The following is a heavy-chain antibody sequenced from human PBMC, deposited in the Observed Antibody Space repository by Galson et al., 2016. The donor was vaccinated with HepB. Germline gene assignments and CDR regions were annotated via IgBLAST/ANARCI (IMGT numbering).Heavy chain of an antibody. Sequence: SLRLSCAASGFTFSSYAMAWVRQAPGKGLEWVSIFSGTHNRTYYADSVKGRFTISRDNSKNTLYLQMSSLRAEDTAVYYCAKVRELVQYFFDSWGRGTMVTVSS. D-gene: IGHD3-10*01. CDR1: GFTFSSYA. V-gene: IGHV3-23*01. CDR3: AKVRELVQYFFDS. J-gene: IGHJ4*02. CDR2: FSGTHNRT.